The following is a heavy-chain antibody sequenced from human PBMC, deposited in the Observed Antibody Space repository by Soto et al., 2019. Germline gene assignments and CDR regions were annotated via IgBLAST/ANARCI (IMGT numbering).Heavy chain of an antibody. D-gene: IGHD6-13*01. CDR3: ARDRPSRDSFYYGLDV. V-gene: IGHV3-21*06. CDR1: GITFSSYN. J-gene: IGHJ6*02. Sequence: QVVESGGGLVKPGGSLRLSCAASGITFSSYNMNWVRQAPGKGLEWVSSISSSGTYIHHADSVKGRFTIYRDNAKNSLYLQMDSLRAEDTAVYYCARDRPSRDSFYYGLDVWGQGTTVTVS. CDR2: ISSSGTYI.